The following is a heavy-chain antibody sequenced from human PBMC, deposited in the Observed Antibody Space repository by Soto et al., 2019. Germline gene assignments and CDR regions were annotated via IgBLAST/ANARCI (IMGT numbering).Heavy chain of an antibody. D-gene: IGHD3-3*02. CDR2: VYYTGDT. CDR3: VRCKLISPFSY. CDR1: GASISTPGSY. Sequence: PSETLSLTCTVSGASISTPGSYWGWVRQSPGTGLQWIGFVYYTGDTYYSPSFKSRVTMSVDTSKNQLSMTLKTMTAAXTALFYCVRCKLISPFSYWGQGAXVTVSS. J-gene: IGHJ4*02. V-gene: IGHV4-39*01.